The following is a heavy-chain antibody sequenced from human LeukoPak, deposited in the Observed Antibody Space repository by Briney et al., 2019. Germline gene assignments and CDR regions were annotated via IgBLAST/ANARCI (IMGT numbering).Heavy chain of an antibody. CDR2: IYYSVST. CDR1: GGSINNYY. Sequence: ASETLSLTCTVSGGSINNYYWSWIRQPPGKGLESNVYIYYSVSTNYNPSLKSRVTISVDTSKNQFSLKLSSVTAADPAVYYCVRVRGIAGRWVFDYWGQGTLVTVSS. V-gene: IGHV4-59*01. CDR3: VRVRGIAGRWVFDY. D-gene: IGHD6-13*01. J-gene: IGHJ4*02.